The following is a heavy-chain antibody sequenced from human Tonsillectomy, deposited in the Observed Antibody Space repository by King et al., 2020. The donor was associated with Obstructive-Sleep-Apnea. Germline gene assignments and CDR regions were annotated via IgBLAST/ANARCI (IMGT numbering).Heavy chain of an antibody. J-gene: IGHJ6*02. Sequence: EVQLVESGGGLVQPGGSLRLTCAASGFSVSSHYMSWVRQVPGKGLEWVSLLYVGGSTYYTDSVKGRFTISRDNSKNTLFLQMNSLRVDDTAVYYCARDFNSGWGNYGMDVWGQGTTVTVSS. V-gene: IGHV3-66*01. CDR3: ARDFNSGWGNYGMDV. CDR1: GFSVSSHY. CDR2: LYVGGST. D-gene: IGHD6-19*01.